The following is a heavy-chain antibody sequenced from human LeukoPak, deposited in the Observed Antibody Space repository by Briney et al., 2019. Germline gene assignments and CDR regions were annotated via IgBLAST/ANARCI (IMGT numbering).Heavy chain of an antibody. Sequence: SETLSLTCTVSGGSISSYYWSWIRQPAGKGLEWIGRIYTSGSTNYNPSLKSRVTMSVDTSKNQFSLKLSSVTAADTAVYYCASGGYYYDSSGYPNDYWGQGTLVTVSS. CDR3: ASGGYYYDSSGYPNDY. CDR1: GGSISSYY. CDR2: IYTSGST. V-gene: IGHV4-4*07. J-gene: IGHJ4*02. D-gene: IGHD3-22*01.